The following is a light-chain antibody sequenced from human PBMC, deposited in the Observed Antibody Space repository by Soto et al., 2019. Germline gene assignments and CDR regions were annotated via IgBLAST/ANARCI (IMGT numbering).Light chain of an antibody. V-gene: IGKV3-11*01. CDR3: QQRSNWPPYT. J-gene: IGKJ2*01. CDR1: QSISSY. Sequence: EIVMTQSPATLSVSPGERATLSCRASQSISSYLAWYQQKPGQAPRLLIYEASNRATGIPARFSGSGSGTDFSLTISSLEPEDSAVYYCQQRSNWPPYTFGQGTKVDI. CDR2: EAS.